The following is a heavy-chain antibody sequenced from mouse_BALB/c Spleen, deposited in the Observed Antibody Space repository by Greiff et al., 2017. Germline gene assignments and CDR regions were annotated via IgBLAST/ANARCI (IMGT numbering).Heavy chain of an antibody. V-gene: IGHV1-5*01. J-gene: IGHJ2*01. CDR1: GYTFTSYW. D-gene: IGHD1-1*01. CDR3: TREEDYASRCDY. Sequence: VQLQQSGTVLARPGASVKMSCKASGYTFTSYWMHWVKQRPGQGLEWIGAIYPGNSDTSYNQKFKGKAKLTAVTSTSTAYMELSSLTNEDSAVYNCTREEDYASRCDYWGQGTTLTVSS. CDR2: IYPGNSDT.